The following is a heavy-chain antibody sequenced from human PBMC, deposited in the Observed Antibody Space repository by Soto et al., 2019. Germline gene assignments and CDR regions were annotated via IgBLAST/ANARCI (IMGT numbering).Heavy chain of an antibody. CDR1: GGSISSSNW. D-gene: IGHD3-10*01. Sequence: PSEILSLTCAVSGGSISSSNWWSWVRQPPGKGLEWIGEIYHSGSTNYNPSLKSRVTISVDKSKNQFSLKLSSVTAADTAVYYCARGQGTRENWFDPWGQGTLVTVSS. CDR2: IYHSGST. J-gene: IGHJ5*02. V-gene: IGHV4-4*02. CDR3: ARGQGTRENWFDP.